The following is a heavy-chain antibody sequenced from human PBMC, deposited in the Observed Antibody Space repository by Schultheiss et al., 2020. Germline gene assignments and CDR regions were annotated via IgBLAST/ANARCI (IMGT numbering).Heavy chain of an antibody. D-gene: IGHD4-17*01. CDR2: ISGSGGST. CDR1: GFTFSSYA. Sequence: ESLKISCAASGFTFSSYAMSWVRQAPGKGLEWVSAISGSGGSTYYADSVKGRFTISRDNSKNTLYLQMNSLRAEDTAVYYCAKDLAILTTVTRGIDYWGQGTLVTVSS. V-gene: IGHV3-23*01. J-gene: IGHJ4*02. CDR3: AKDLAILTTVTRGIDY.